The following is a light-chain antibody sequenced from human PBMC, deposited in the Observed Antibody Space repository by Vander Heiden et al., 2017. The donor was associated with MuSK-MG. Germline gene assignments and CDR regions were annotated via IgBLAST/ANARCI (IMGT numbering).Light chain of an antibody. CDR2: KAS. Sequence: DIQMTQSPSTLSASVGDRVTITCRASQSISSWLAWYQQKPGKAPKLLIYKASSLESGAPSRFSGSGSGTEFTLTSSSLQPDDFATYYCQQDNSYRTFGQGTKVEIK. J-gene: IGKJ1*01. CDR1: QSISSW. CDR3: QQDNSYRT. V-gene: IGKV1-5*03.